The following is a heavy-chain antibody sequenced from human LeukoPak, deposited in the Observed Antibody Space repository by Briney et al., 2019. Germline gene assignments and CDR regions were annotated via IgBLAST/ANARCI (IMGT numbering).Heavy chain of an antibody. CDR1: GYTFTIYY. CDR2: INPSGGST. D-gene: IGHD6-19*01. CDR3: ARRYSSGYNWFDP. J-gene: IGHJ5*02. V-gene: IGHV1-46*01. Sequence: ASVTVSFTASGYTFTIYYMHWVRQAPGQGLEWMGIINPSGGSTSYAQKFQGRVTMTRDTSTSTVYMELSSLRSEDTAVYYCARRYSSGYNWFDPWGQGTLVTVSS.